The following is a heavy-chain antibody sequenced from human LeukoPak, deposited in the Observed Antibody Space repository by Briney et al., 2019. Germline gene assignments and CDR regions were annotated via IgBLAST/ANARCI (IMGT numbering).Heavy chain of an antibody. Sequence: SVKVSCKASGGTFSSYAISWARQAPGQGLEWMGGIIPIFGTANYAQKFQGRVTITADESTSTAYMELSSLRSEDTAVYYCAAKSERITIFGVVGYYYGMDVWGQGTTVTASS. CDR2: IIPIFGTA. V-gene: IGHV1-69*13. D-gene: IGHD3-3*01. CDR1: GGTFSSYA. J-gene: IGHJ6*02. CDR3: AAKSERITIFGVVGYYYGMDV.